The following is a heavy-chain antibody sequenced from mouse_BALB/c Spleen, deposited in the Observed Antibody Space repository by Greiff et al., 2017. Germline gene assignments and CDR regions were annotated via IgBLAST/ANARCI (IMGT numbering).Heavy chain of an antibody. CDR1: GFTFSSYA. D-gene: IGHD1-1*01. V-gene: IGHV5-9-4*01. CDR2: ISSGGSYT. J-gene: IGHJ1*01. CDR3: ARCYGSSHWYFDV. Sequence: EVQVVESGGGLVKPGGSLKLSCAASGFTFSSYAMSWVRQSPEKRLEWVAEISSGGSYTYYPATVTGRFTISRDNAKNTLYLEMSSLRSEDTAMYYCARCYGSSHWYFDVWGAGTTVTVSS.